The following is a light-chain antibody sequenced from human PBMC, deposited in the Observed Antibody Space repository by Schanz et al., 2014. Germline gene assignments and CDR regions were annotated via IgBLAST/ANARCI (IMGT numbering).Light chain of an antibody. V-gene: IGKV3-15*01. CDR1: QSVSSN. CDR3: QQYGMT. CDR2: GTS. J-gene: IGKJ1*01. Sequence: EVVMTQSPATLSVSPGERATLSCRASQSVSSNLAWYQQKPGQAPRLLIYGTSTRATGIPARFSGSGSGTDFTLTISRLEPEDFAVYYCQQYGMTFGQGTKVEIK.